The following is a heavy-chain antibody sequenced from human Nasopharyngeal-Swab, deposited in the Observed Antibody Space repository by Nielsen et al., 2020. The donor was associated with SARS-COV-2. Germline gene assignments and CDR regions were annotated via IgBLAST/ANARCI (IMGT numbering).Heavy chain of an antibody. Sequence: ASVKVSCKASGYTFTSYAMHWVRQAPGQRLEWMGWINAGNCNTKYSQKFQGRVTITRDTSASTAYMELSSLRSEDTAVYYCASTVGGSDAFDYWGQGTLVTVSS. D-gene: IGHD4-17*01. V-gene: IGHV1-3*01. CDR2: INAGNCNT. CDR1: GYTFTSYA. J-gene: IGHJ4*02. CDR3: ASTVGGSDAFDY.